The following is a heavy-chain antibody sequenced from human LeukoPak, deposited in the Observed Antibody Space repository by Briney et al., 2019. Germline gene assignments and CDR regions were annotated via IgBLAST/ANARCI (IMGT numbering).Heavy chain of an antibody. D-gene: IGHD3-22*01. CDR2: INPNSGGT. Sequence: GASVKVSCKVSGYTFREYGITWVRQAPGQGLEWMGWINPNSGGTNYAQKFQGRVTMTRDTSISTAYMELSRLRSDDTAVYYCARDERYDSSGYPFDYWGQGTLVTVSS. CDR1: GYTFREYG. J-gene: IGHJ4*02. CDR3: ARDERYDSSGYPFDY. V-gene: IGHV1-2*02.